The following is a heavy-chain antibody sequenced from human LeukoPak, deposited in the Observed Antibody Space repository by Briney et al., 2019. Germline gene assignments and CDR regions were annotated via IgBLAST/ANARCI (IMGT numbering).Heavy chain of an antibody. J-gene: IGHJ4*02. D-gene: IGHD6-19*01. V-gene: IGHV4-30-2*01. Sequence: TLSLTCAVSGGSISGGGYSWSWIRQPPGKGLEWIGYIYHSGSTYYNPSLKSRVTISVDRSKNQFSLKLSSVTAADTAVYYCARDLAVAHWGQGTLVTVSS. CDR1: GGSISGGGYS. CDR3: ARDLAVAH. CDR2: IYHSGST.